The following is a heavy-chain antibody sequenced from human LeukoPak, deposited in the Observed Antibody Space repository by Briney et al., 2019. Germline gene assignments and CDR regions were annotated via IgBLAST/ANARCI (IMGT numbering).Heavy chain of an antibody. Sequence: GGSLRLSCAASGFTFSSYAMSWVRQAPGKGLEWVSAISGSGGNTYYADSVKGRFTISRDNSKNTLYLQMNSLRAENTAIYYCAKEDGVTMIVVARGMDVRGKGTTVTVSS. CDR2: ISGSGGNT. CDR1: GFTFSSYA. J-gene: IGHJ6*03. D-gene: IGHD3-22*01. CDR3: AKEDGVTMIVVARGMDV. V-gene: IGHV3-23*01.